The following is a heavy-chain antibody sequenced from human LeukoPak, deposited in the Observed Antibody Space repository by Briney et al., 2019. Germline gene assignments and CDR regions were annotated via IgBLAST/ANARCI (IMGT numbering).Heavy chain of an antibody. Sequence: ASVKVSCKASGGTFSSYAISWVRQAPGQGLEWMGGIIPIFGTANYAQKFQGRVTITADESTSTAYMELSGLRSEDTAVYYCAGDYGGKPIDYWGQGTLVTVSS. CDR3: AGDYGGKPIDY. J-gene: IGHJ4*02. CDR2: IIPIFGTA. D-gene: IGHD4-23*01. V-gene: IGHV1-69*13. CDR1: GGTFSSYA.